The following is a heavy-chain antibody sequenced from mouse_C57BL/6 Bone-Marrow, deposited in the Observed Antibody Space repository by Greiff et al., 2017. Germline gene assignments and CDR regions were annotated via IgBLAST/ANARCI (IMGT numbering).Heavy chain of an antibody. Sequence: EVHLVESGAELVRPGASVKLSCTASGFNIKDDYMHWVKQRPEQGLEWIGWIDPENGDTEYASKFQGKATITADTSSNTAYLQLSSLTSEYTAVYYCTTDDYDIRYAMDYWGQGTSVTVSS. CDR1: GFNIKDDY. V-gene: IGHV14-4*01. J-gene: IGHJ4*01. CDR3: TTDDYDIRYAMDY. CDR2: IDPENGDT. D-gene: IGHD2-4*01.